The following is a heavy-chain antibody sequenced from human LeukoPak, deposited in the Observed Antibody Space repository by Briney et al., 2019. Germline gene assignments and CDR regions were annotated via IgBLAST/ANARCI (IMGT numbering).Heavy chain of an antibody. D-gene: IGHD5-12*01. CDR1: GFTFSRHA. CDR2: LSGSGDST. CDR3: AKRIGVSGYGFDY. Sequence: GGSLRLSCAASGFTFSRHAMSWVRQAPGKGLEWVSALSGSGDSTYYADSVKGRFTISRDNFKNTLYLQINSLRAEDTAVYYCAKRIGVSGYGFDYWGPGTLVTVSS. J-gene: IGHJ4*02. V-gene: IGHV3-23*01.